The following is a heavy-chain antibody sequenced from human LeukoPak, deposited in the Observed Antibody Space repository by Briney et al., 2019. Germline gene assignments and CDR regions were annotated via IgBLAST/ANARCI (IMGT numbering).Heavy chain of an antibody. D-gene: IGHD3-9*01. CDR2: ISSSGSTT. CDR1: GFTFSDYY. J-gene: IGHJ6*02. Sequence: GGSLRLSCAASGFTFSDYYMSWIRQAPGKGLEWVSYISSSGSTTYYADSVKGRFTISRDNAKNSLYLQMNSLRAEDTAVYYCARDRLRFYDILTGYYDESYYYYYGMDVWGQGTTVTVSS. V-gene: IGHV3-11*01. CDR3: ARDRLRFYDILTGYYDESYYYYYGMDV.